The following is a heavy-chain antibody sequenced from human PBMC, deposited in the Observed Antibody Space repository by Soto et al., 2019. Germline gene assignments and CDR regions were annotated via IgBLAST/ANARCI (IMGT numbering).Heavy chain of an antibody. Sequence: PGGSLRLSCPGSGFRFGDYSMSWFRQAPGKGLEWVGFIRSKAYGGTTEYAASVKGRFTISRDDSKSIAYLQMNSLKTEDTAVYYCTYFGYYYYYAMDVWGQGTTVTVSS. J-gene: IGHJ6*02. CDR2: IRSKAYGGTT. CDR3: TYFGYYYYYAMDV. V-gene: IGHV3-49*03. CDR1: GFRFGDYS. D-gene: IGHD3-9*01.